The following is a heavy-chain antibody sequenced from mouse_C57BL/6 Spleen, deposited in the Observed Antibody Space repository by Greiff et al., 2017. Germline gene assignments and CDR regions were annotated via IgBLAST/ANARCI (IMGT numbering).Heavy chain of an antibody. V-gene: IGHV1-81*01. D-gene: IGHD2-4*01. CDR3: ARRGYDYGYAMDY. CDR1: GYTFTSYG. J-gene: IGHJ4*01. CDR2: IYPRSGNT. Sequence: VKLVESGAELARPGASVKLSCKASGYTFTSYGISWVKQRTGQGLEWIGEIYPRSGNTYYNEKFKGKATLTADKSSSTAYMELRSLTSEDSAVYFCARRGYDYGYAMDYWGQGTSVTVSS.